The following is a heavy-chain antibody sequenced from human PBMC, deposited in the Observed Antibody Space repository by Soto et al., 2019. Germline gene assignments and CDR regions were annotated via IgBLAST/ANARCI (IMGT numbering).Heavy chain of an antibody. Sequence: GESLKISCKGSGYSFTSYWISWVRQMPGKGLEWMGRIDPSDSYTNYSPSFEGHVTISADKSISTAYLQWSSLKASDTAMYYCARTDGYEIEYWGQGTLVTVSS. V-gene: IGHV5-10-1*01. D-gene: IGHD5-12*01. J-gene: IGHJ4*02. CDR1: GYSFTSYW. CDR2: IDPSDSYT. CDR3: ARTDGYEIEY.